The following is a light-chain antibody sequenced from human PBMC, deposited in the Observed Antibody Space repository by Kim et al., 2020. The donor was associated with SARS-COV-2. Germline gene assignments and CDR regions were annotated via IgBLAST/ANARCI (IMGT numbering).Light chain of an antibody. V-gene: IGKV1-17*01. CDR2: GAS. CDR1: QDIRND. Sequence: ASVGDRVTITCRASQDIRNDLGWYQQNPGRAPKRLIYGASSLQSGVPSMFSGSGSGTEVTLTISSVQPEDFATYVCPQHSTYPITFRQETRLEIK. CDR3: PQHSTYPIT. J-gene: IGKJ5*01.